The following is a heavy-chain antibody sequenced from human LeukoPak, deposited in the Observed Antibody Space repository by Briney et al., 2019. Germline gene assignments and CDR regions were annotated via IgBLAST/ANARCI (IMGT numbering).Heavy chain of an antibody. CDR3: TKDIHYYFDY. Sequence: GGSLRLSCAASGFTFSSCGMHWVRQAPGKGLEWVAVISYDGSNKYYADSVKGRFTISRDNSKNTLYLQMNSLRAEDTAVYYCTKDIHYYFDYWGQGTLVTVSS. J-gene: IGHJ4*02. V-gene: IGHV3-30*18. CDR2: ISYDGSNK. CDR1: GFTFSSCG.